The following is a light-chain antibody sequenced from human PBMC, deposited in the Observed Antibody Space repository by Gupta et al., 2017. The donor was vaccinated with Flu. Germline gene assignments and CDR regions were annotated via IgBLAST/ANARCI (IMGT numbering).Light chain of an antibody. Sequence: QSVLTQPPSVSGAPGQLVTISCTRRRSHIGPGYDVPWYQQLPGTAHKLLIYGNSNRPSGVPDRVSGSKSGTAASLAITGSQAEDEADDYCQSYDSSLSGSYVVFGGGTKLTVL. CDR2: GNS. V-gene: IGLV1-40*01. CDR3: QSYDSSLSGSYVV. CDR1: RSHIGPGYD. J-gene: IGLJ2*01.